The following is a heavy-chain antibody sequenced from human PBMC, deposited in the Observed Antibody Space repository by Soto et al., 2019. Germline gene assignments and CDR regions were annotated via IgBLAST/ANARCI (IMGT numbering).Heavy chain of an antibody. CDR2: IHNDGRSS. J-gene: IGHJ4*02. D-gene: IGHD3-10*01. Sequence: EVQLVEAGGGLVQPGGSLRLSCAASGFTFSSYWMHWVRQVPGKGLVWVSRIHNDGRSSSYADSVRGRFTIYRNNAENMLYLQMPSLRAEDSAVYFCALSTSGSGDGSGHWGQGTLVTVSS. CDR1: GFTFSSYW. V-gene: IGHV3-74*01. CDR3: ALSTSGSGDGSGH.